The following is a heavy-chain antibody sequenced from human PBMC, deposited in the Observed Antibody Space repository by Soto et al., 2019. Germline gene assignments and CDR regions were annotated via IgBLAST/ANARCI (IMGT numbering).Heavy chain of an antibody. Sequence: QVQLVQSGAEVKKPGSSVKVSCKASGGTFSSYAISWVRQAPGQGLEWMGGIIPIFGTANYAQKFQGRGKITADEYTSTAYMELSSLRSEDTAVYYCARDRREYSGYYYGMDVWGQGTTVTVSS. V-gene: IGHV1-69*01. CDR3: ARDRREYSGYYYGMDV. CDR2: IIPIFGTA. CDR1: GGTFSSYA. J-gene: IGHJ6*02. D-gene: IGHD5-12*01.